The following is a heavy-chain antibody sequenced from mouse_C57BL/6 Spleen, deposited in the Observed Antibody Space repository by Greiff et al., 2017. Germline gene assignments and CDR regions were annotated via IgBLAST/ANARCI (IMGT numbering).Heavy chain of an antibody. J-gene: IGHJ4*01. CDR1: GFTFSDYG. Sequence: EVQRVESGGGLVKPGGSLKLSCAASGFTFSDYGMHWVRQAPEKGLEWVAYISSGSSTIYYADTVKGRFTISRDNAKNTLFLQMTSLRSEVTAMYYCARPAYGGAIDYWGQGTSVTVSS. CDR2: ISSGSSTI. CDR3: ARPAYGGAIDY. D-gene: IGHD6-5*01. V-gene: IGHV5-17*01.